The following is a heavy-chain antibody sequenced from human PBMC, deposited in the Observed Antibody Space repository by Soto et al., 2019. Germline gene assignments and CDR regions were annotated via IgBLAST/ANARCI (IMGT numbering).Heavy chain of an antibody. V-gene: IGHV1-18*01. CDR3: ASGGKYGPNGVCSFYGMDV. D-gene: IGHD2-8*01. CDR1: GYTFTSYG. J-gene: IGHJ6*02. CDR2: ISAYNGNT. Sequence: QAQLVQSGAEVKKPGASVKVSCKASGYTFTSYGISWVRQAPGQVLEWMGWISAYNGNTNYPQKLQGRVTMTTDTSTIPGYMVLRSLGSDDTSVSGCASGGKYGPNGVCSFYGMDVGGQGSTVTVSS.